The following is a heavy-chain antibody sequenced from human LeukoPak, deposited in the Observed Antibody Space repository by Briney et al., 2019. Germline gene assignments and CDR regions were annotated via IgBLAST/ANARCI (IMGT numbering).Heavy chain of an antibody. Sequence: GGSLRLSCAASGFTFSDYYMSWIRQALGKGLEWVSYISSGGDTTYYADSVTGRFTISRDNAKNSLYLQMNSLRAEDTAIYYCATYDYGADYFDYWGQGTLVTVST. D-gene: IGHD4/OR15-4a*01. CDR1: GFTFSDYY. CDR2: ISSGGDTT. CDR3: ATYDYGADYFDY. J-gene: IGHJ4*02. V-gene: IGHV3-11*01.